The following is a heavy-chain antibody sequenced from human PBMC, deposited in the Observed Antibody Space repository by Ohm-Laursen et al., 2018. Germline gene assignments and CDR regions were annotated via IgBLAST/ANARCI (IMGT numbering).Heavy chain of an antibody. CDR3: AKDRDFWSGYSDVPGYGMDV. CDR2: ISFDGSRK. D-gene: IGHD3-3*01. J-gene: IGHJ6*02. Sequence: SLRLSCTASGFTVSSIYMSWVRQAPGKGLEWVAVISFDGSRKYYADSVKGRFTISRDNSKNTVFLQMNSLRGEDMAVYYCAKDRDFWSGYSDVPGYGMDVWGQGTTVTVSS. V-gene: IGHV3-30*18. CDR1: GFTVSSIY.